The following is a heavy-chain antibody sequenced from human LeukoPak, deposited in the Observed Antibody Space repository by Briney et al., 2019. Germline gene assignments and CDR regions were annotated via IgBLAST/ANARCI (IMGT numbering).Heavy chain of an antibody. CDR2: ITYDGDKK. CDR1: GFTFSNYW. D-gene: IGHD1-1*01. CDR3: ARDRGSITTTGYYYYYMDV. J-gene: IGHJ6*03. V-gene: IGHV3-30*03. Sequence: GRSLRLSCAASGFTFSNYWMHWVRQTPGKGLEWVATITYDGDKKHYVDSVKGRFTISRDNSRNSHFLQMNSLRPEDMGVYYCARDRGSITTTGYYYYYMDVWGKGTSVTVSS.